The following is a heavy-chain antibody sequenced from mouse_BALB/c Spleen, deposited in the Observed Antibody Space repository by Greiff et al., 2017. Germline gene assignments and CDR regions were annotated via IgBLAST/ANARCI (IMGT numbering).Heavy chain of an antibody. CDR1: GFTFSSYA. J-gene: IGHJ2*01. D-gene: IGHD1-3*01. CDR3: ASLRKWGY. V-gene: IGHV5-9-3*01. CDR2: ISSGGSYT. Sequence: DVQLVESGGGLVKPGGSLKLSCAASGFTFSSYAMSWVRQTPEKRLEWVATISSGGSYTYYPDSVKGRFTISRDNAKNTLYLQMSSLRSEDTAMYYCASLRKWGYWGQGTTLTVSS.